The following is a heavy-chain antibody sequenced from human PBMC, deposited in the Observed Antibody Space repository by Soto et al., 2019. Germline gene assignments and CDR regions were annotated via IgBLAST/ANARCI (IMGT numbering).Heavy chain of an antibody. CDR1: GGSISSYY. J-gene: IGHJ4*02. CDR2: IYYSGST. V-gene: IGHV4-59*01. D-gene: IGHD3-22*01. Sequence: QVQLQESGPGLVKPSETLSLTCTVSGGSISSYYWSWIRQPPGKGLEWIGYIYYSGSTNYNPSLKSRVTISVDTSKNQFSLKLSSVTAADTAVYYRARGGPRYYDSSGFEAQFGYWGQGTLVTVSS. CDR3: ARGGPRYYDSSGFEAQFGY.